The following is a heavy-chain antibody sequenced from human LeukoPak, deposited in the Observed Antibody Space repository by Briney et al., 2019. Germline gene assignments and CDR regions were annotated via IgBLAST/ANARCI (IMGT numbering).Heavy chain of an antibody. CDR3: ARATPVGGVRFDY. Sequence: PSETLSLTCVVSGDSFSRYYWSWIRQPAGKGLEWIGSIYTTGDTRYNPSLKSRVTISVDTSKNQFSLKLSSVTAADTAVYYCARATPVGGVRFDYWGQGTLVTVSS. V-gene: IGHV4-4*09. J-gene: IGHJ4*02. CDR2: IYTTGDT. CDR1: GDSFSRYY. D-gene: IGHD3-16*01.